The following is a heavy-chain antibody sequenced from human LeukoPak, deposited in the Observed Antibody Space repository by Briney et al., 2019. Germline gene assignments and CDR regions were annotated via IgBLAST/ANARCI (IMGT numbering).Heavy chain of an antibody. Sequence: GGSLRLSCAASGFTFSSYGMHWVRQAPGKGLEWVAFIRYDGSNKYYADSVKGRFTISRDNSKNTLYLQMNSLRAEDTAVYYCAKEGGSYSSSTSDDYWGQGTLVTVSS. CDR2: IRYDGSNK. J-gene: IGHJ4*02. CDR1: GFTFSSYG. CDR3: AKEGGSYSSSTSDDY. D-gene: IGHD6-6*01. V-gene: IGHV3-30*02.